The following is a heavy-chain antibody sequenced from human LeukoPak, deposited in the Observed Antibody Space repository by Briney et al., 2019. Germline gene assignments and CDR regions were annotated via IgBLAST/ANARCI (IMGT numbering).Heavy chain of an antibody. J-gene: IGHJ4*02. CDR1: GYTFTSYY. D-gene: IGHD1-26*01. CDR3: AVVGTTWGSLNYFDY. V-gene: IGHV1-46*01. Sequence: ASVKVSCKASGYTFTSYYMHWVRQAPGQGLEWMGIINPSGGSASYAQKFQGRVTMTRDTSTSTVYMELSSLRSEDTAVYYCAVVGTTWGSLNYFDYWGQGTLVTVSS. CDR2: INPSGGSA.